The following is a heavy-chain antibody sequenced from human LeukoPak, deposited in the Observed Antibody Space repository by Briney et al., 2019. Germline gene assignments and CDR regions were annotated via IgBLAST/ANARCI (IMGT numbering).Heavy chain of an antibody. Sequence: PGGSLRLSCAASGFTFSTFAMIWVRQPPGKGLERVSSIFPSGGEIHYADSVRGRFTISRDNSKSTLSLQMNSLRAEDTAIYYCATYRQVLLPFESWGQGTLVTVSS. CDR3: ATYRQVLLPFES. V-gene: IGHV3-23*01. J-gene: IGHJ4*02. CDR2: IFPSGGEI. D-gene: IGHD2-8*02. CDR1: GFTFSTFA.